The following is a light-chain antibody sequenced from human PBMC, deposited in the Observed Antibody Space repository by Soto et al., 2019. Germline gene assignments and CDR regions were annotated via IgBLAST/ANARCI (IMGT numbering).Light chain of an antibody. V-gene: IGKV3-20*01. Sequence: EIVLTQSPGTLSLSPGDRATLSCRASQSVNSNYLAWYQRKPGQAPRLLIYGASNRATDIPYRVSASGSGTDFTLTITRLEEEDCAVYYCQQYDSTPPTFGQGTKVEVK. CDR2: GAS. CDR1: QSVNSNY. J-gene: IGKJ1*01. CDR3: QQYDSTPPT.